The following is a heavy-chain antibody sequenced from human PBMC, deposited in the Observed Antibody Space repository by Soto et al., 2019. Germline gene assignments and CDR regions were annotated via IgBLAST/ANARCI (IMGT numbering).Heavy chain of an antibody. J-gene: IGHJ4*02. D-gene: IGHD3-3*01. CDR1: GLTFGNCW. Sequence: GGSLRLSCAVSGLTFGNCWMSWVRQAPGRGLEWVANINEDGSERYYVDFVEGRFTISRDNAKNSLNLQMNSLTTVDAAVYYCARAWSRLFWGQGSLVT. CDR3: ARAWSRLF. V-gene: IGHV3-7*05. CDR2: INEDGSER.